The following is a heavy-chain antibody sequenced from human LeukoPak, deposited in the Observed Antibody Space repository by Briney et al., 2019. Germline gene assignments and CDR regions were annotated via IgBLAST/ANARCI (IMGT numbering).Heavy chain of an antibody. CDR1: GYPISSRYY. V-gene: IGHV4-38-2*02. D-gene: IGHD3-22*01. CDR2: IDDSGST. CDR3: ARDSYDDSSGYYLDY. Sequence: PSETLSLTCTVPGYPISSRYYWGWIRQPTGKGLEWIGSIDDSGSTYYNPSLKGRVTISVDTSKNQVSLKLSSVTAAETAVDYCARDSYDDSSGYYLDYWGQGPLATVSA. J-gene: IGHJ4*02.